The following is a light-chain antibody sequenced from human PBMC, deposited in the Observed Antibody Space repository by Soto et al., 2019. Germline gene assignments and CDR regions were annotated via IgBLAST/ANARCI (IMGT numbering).Light chain of an antibody. CDR1: NSDVGGYNY. Sequence: QSVLTQAASVSGSPGQSITISCAGTNSDVGGYNYVSWYQHHPGKAPKLMIYEVTNRPSGVSSRFSGARSGNTASLTISGLQAEAEAHYYCSSYTSTNTVIFGGGTKLTVL. CDR3: SSYTSTNTVI. V-gene: IGLV2-14*01. CDR2: EVT. J-gene: IGLJ2*01.